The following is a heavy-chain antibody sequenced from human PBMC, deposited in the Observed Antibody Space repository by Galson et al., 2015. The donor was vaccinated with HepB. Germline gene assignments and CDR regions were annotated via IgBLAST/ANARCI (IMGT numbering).Heavy chain of an antibody. CDR2: INPSGGST. D-gene: IGHD3-10*01. Sequence: SVKVSCKASGYTFTSYYMHWVRQAPGQGLEWMGIINPSGGSTSYAQKLQGRVTMTRDTSTSTVYMELSSLRSEDTAVYYCARAGSGSYLYFQHWGQGTQVTVSS. CDR1: GYTFTSYY. CDR3: ARAGSGSYLYFQH. V-gene: IGHV1-46*04. J-gene: IGHJ1*01.